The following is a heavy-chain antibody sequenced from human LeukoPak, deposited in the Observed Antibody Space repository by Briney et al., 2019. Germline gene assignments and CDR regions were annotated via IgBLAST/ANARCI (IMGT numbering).Heavy chain of an antibody. CDR1: GGSISSSSYY. J-gene: IGHJ4*02. CDR2: IYYSGST. Sequence: SETLSLTCTVYGGSISSSSYYWGWIRQPPGKGLEWIGSIYYSGSTYYNPSLKSRVTISVDTSKNQFSLKLSSVTAADTAVYYCARQSPFTVTTPYWGQGTLVTVSS. V-gene: IGHV4-39*01. D-gene: IGHD4-11*01. CDR3: ARQSPFTVTTPY.